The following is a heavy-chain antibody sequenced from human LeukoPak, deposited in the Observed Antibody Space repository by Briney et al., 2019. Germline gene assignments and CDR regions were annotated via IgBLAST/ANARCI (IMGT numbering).Heavy chain of an antibody. Sequence: SETLSLTCTVSSGSISNYYWSWIRQPAGKGLEWIGHIYTSGSTNYNPSLKSRVTMSVDTSKNQFSLNLSSVTAADTAVYYCARGGVDWTFDYWGQGTLVTVSS. V-gene: IGHV4-4*07. J-gene: IGHJ4*02. CDR1: SGSISNYY. D-gene: IGHD3-9*01. CDR2: IYTSGST. CDR3: ARGGVDWTFDY.